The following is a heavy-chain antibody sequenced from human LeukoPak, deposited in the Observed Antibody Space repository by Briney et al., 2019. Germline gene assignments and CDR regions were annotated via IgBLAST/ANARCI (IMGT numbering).Heavy chain of an antibody. CDR1: GFTFSNYW. CDR3: ARGGARYDC. Sequence: GGSLRLSCAASGFTFSNYWMTWVRQAPGKGLEWVANIKHDGSEKYYVDSVKGRFTISRDNAKNSLSLQMNSLRAEDTAVYYCARGGARYDCWGQGTLVTVSS. V-gene: IGHV3-7*04. D-gene: IGHD3-16*01. J-gene: IGHJ4*02. CDR2: IKHDGSEK.